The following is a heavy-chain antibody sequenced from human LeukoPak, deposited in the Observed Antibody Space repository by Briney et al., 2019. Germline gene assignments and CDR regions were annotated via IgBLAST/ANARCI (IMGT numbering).Heavy chain of an antibody. J-gene: IGHJ4*02. Sequence: PSETLSLTCTVSGGSISSSRYYWGWIRQPPGNGLEWIGSIYYSGSTYYNPSLKSRVTISVDTSKNQFSLKLSSVTAADTAVYYCARHLGWIQPPHYWGQGTLVTVSS. CDR1: GGSISSSRYY. V-gene: IGHV4-39*01. D-gene: IGHD5-18*01. CDR3: ARHLGWIQPPHY. CDR2: IYYSGST.